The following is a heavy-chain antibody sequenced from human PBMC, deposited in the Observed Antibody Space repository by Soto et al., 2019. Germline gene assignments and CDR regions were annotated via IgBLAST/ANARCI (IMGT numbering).Heavy chain of an antibody. CDR1: GYSFTDYH. V-gene: IGHV1-2*04. CDR2: INPKSGGT. D-gene: IGHD2-8*01. J-gene: IGHJ6*02. Sequence: AGSVKVSCKASGYSFTDYHIHWVRQAPGQGLEWLGRINPKSGGTSTAQKFQGWVTMTTDTSISTASMELTRLTSDDTAIYYCARGDSTDCSNGVCSFFYNHDMDVWGQGTTVTVSS. CDR3: ARGDSTDCSNGVCSFFYNHDMDV.